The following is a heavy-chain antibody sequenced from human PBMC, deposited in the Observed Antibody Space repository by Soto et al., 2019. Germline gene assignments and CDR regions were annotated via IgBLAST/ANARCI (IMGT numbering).Heavy chain of an antibody. CDR2: INAGNGNT. CDR3: ASSNIVAAPYGMDV. D-gene: IGHD6-13*01. Sequence: GASVKVSCKAIGYSFTSHYMHCVRQAPGQRLEWMGWINAGNGNTKYSQKFQGRVTITRDTSASTAYMELSSLRSEDTAVYYCASSNIVAAPYGMDVWGQGTTVTVSS. J-gene: IGHJ6*02. V-gene: IGHV1-3*01. CDR1: GYSFTSHY.